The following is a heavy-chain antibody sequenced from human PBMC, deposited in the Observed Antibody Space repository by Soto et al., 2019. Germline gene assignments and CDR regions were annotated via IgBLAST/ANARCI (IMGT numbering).Heavy chain of an antibody. Sequence: ASVKVSCKASGYTFTGYYMHWVRQAPGQGLEWMGWINPNSGGTNYAQEFQGRVTMTRDTSISTAYMQLSRLRSDDTAVYYCARGSHTVMGRNYYYGMDVWGQGTTVTVSS. D-gene: IGHD5-18*01. CDR2: INPNSGGT. CDR3: ARGSHTVMGRNYYYGMDV. CDR1: GYTFTGYY. V-gene: IGHV1-2*02. J-gene: IGHJ6*02.